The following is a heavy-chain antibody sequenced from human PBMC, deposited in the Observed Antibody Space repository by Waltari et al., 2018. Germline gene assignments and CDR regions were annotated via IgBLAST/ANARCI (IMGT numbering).Heavy chain of an antibody. Sequence: QVQLVQSGAEVKKPGASVTVSCKVSGYTLTELSMHWVRQAPGKGPEWMGGFDPEEGETVSAQKFQGRVTMTEDTSTDTAYMELCSLTSADTAVYYCATDHNRQSGYDIWGQGTLVTVSS. D-gene: IGHD5-12*01. CDR3: ATDHNRQSGYDI. CDR1: GYTLTELS. J-gene: IGHJ4*02. CDR2: FDPEEGET. V-gene: IGHV1-24*01.